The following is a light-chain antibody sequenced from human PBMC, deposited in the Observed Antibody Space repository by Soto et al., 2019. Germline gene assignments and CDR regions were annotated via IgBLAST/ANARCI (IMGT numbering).Light chain of an antibody. CDR3: QQRSNWPPYT. CDR2: DAS. V-gene: IGKV3-11*01. Sequence: EIVLTQSPATLSLSPGERATLSCRASQSVSSYLALYQQKHGQAPRRLIYDASNRATGIPARFSGSGSGTDFTLTISSLEPEDVAVYYCQQRSNWPPYTFGQGTKLEIK. CDR1: QSVSSY. J-gene: IGKJ2*01.